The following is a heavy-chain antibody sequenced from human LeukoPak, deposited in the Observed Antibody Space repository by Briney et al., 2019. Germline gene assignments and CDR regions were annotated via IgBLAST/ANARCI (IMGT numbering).Heavy chain of an antibody. CDR3: AKAPRGTTPYYFDY. CDR2: ISAVGGGT. D-gene: IGHD4-11*01. CDR1: GFTFSSYA. V-gene: IGHV3-23*01. Sequence: GGSLRLSCAASGFTFSSYAMTWFRQAPGKGLDWFSGISAVGGGTYYSHSVRARFTISRENSKNTLYLQMSSLRAEDTAVYYCAKAPRGTTPYYFDYWGQGTLVTVSS. J-gene: IGHJ4*02.